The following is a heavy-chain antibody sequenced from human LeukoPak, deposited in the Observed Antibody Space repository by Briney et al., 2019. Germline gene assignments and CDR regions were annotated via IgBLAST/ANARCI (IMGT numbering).Heavy chain of an antibody. CDR2: INPNSGGT. D-gene: IGHD3-22*01. CDR3: AKAPENSGYYYGY. CDR1: GYTFTGYY. V-gene: IGHV1-2*02. Sequence: ASVKVSCKASGYTFTGYYMHWVRQAPGQGLEWMGCINPNSGGTNYAQKFQGRVTMTRNTSISTAYMELSRLRSDDTAVYYCAKAPENSGYYYGYWGQGTLVTVSS. J-gene: IGHJ4*02.